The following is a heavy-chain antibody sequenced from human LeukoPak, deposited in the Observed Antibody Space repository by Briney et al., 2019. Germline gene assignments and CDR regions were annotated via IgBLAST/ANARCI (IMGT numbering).Heavy chain of an antibody. D-gene: IGHD3-3*01. CDR3: ARVLQNYYYLDV. J-gene: IGHJ6*03. V-gene: IGHV4-59*11. CDR1: GGSISSHY. Sequence: SETLSLTCTVSGGSISSHYWSWVRQPPGKGLEWIGNIYDSESTHYKSSLKSRVTISVDTSKNQFSLRLSSVTAADTAVYYCARVLQNYYYLDVWGKGTTVTISS. CDR2: IYDSEST.